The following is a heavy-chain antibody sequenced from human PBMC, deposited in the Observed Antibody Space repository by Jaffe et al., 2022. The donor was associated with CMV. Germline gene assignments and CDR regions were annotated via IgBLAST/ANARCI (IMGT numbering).Heavy chain of an antibody. CDR3: ARVEVRGVQGYYYYGMDV. V-gene: IGHV4-4*07. D-gene: IGHD3-10*01. Sequence: QVQLQESGPGLVKPSETLSLTCTVSGGSISSYYWSWIRQPAGKGLEWIGRIYTSGSTNYNPSLKSRVTMSVDTSKNQFSLKLSSVTAADTAVYYCARVEVRGVQGYYYYGMDVWGQGTTVTVSS. CDR2: IYTSGST. J-gene: IGHJ6*02. CDR1: GGSISSYY.